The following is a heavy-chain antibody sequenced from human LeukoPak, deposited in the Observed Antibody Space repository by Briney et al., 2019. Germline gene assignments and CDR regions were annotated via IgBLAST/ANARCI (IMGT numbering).Heavy chain of an antibody. J-gene: IGHJ4*02. V-gene: IGHV3-23*01. D-gene: IGHD3-9*01. CDR3: AKAGDPYDILTGYDY. Sequence: GGSLRLSCAASGFTFSSYAVSWVRQAPGKGLEWVSAISGSGGSTYYADSVKGRFTISRDNSKNTLYLQMNSLRAEDTAVYYYAKAGDPYDILTGYDYWGQGTLVTVSS. CDR2: ISGSGGST. CDR1: GFTFSSYA.